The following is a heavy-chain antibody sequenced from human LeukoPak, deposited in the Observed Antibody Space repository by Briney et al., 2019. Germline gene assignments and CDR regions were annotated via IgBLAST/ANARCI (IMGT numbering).Heavy chain of an antibody. CDR1: GFTFSSYW. J-gene: IGHJ6*02. D-gene: IGHD6-13*01. CDR3: AREVGSSWYYDYYYGMDV. CDR2: IKQDGSEK. Sequence: GGSLRLSCAASGFTFSSYWMSWVRQAPGKGLEWVANIKQDGSEKYYVDSVKGRFTISRDNAKNSLYLQMNSLRAEDTAVYYCAREVGSSWYYDYYYGMDVWGQGTTVTVSS. V-gene: IGHV3-7*01.